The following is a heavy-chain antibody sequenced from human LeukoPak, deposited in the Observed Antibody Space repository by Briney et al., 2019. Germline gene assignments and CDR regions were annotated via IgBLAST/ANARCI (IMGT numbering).Heavy chain of an antibody. V-gene: IGHV3-30*04. D-gene: IGHD3-10*01. Sequence: PGGSLRLSCVASGFIFSNYAMHWVRQAPGKGLEWVAVISYDARVTYNADSVKGRFSISRDNSKNTVYLQIDSLRVEDTAVYYCAQDAEEKGYGRPVEYFQHWGQGTLVTVSS. CDR3: AQDAEEKGYGRPVEYFQH. CDR2: ISYDARVT. J-gene: IGHJ1*01. CDR1: GFIFSNYA.